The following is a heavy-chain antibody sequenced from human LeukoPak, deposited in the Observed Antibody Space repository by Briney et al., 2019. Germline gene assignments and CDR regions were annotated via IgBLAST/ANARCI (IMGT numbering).Heavy chain of an antibody. D-gene: IGHD3-22*01. J-gene: IGHJ3*02. CDR3: ARDNPYYYDSSGYLPNAFDI. V-gene: IGHV4-38-2*02. CDR2: IDGSGSS. Sequence: SETLSLTCTVSGYSISSGYLWGWIRQPPGKGLEWIGSIDGSGSSYYNPSLKSRVTISVDTSRNQFSLKMTSVTAADTAVYYCARDNPYYYDSSGYLPNAFDIWGQGTMVTVSS. CDR1: GYSISSGYL.